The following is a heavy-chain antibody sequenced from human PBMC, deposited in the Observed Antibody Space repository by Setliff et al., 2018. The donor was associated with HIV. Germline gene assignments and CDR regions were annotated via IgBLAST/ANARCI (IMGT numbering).Heavy chain of an antibody. CDR1: GGSISSYY. J-gene: IGHJ5*02. D-gene: IGHD1-1*01. CDR2: IYTTGST. Sequence: SETLSLTCTVSGGSISSYYWSWIRQPAGKGLEWIGLIYTTGSTNYNPSLKSRVTISMDTSKNQFSLNLNSVTAADTAVYYCARLEDQLGPGWFAPWGQGTLVTVSS. V-gene: IGHV4-4*07. CDR3: ARLEDQLGPGWFAP.